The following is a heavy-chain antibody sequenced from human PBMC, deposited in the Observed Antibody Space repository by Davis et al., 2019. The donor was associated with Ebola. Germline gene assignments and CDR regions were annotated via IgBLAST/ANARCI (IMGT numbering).Heavy chain of an antibody. J-gene: IGHJ4*02. D-gene: IGHD1-20*01. CDR2: MNPNSGNT. V-gene: IGHV1-8*02. Sequence: AASVKVSCKASGYTFTGYYMHWVRQAPGQGLEWMGWMNPNSGNTGYAQKFQGRVTMTRDTSITTAYMELTSLTSEDTAVYYCARGDLTGTFDYWGQGTLVTVSS. CDR1: GYTFTGYY. CDR3: ARGDLTGTFDY.